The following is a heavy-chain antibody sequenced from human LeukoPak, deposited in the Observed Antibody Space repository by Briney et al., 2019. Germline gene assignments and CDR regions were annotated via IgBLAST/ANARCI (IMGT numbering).Heavy chain of an antibody. CDR2: IIPIFGSA. Sequence: ASVKVSCKASGGTFSSYAISWVRQAPGQGLEWMGGIIPIFGSANYAQNFQGRVTITADESTTTAYMELSSLRSEDTAVYYCARGIRNYDILTGYLNWFDPWGQGTLVTVSS. D-gene: IGHD3-9*01. CDR1: GGTFSSYA. J-gene: IGHJ5*02. CDR3: ARGIRNYDILTGYLNWFDP. V-gene: IGHV1-69*01.